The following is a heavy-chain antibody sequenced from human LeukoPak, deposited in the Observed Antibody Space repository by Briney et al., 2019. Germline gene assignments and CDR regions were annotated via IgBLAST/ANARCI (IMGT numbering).Heavy chain of an antibody. V-gene: IGHV3-23*01. Sequence: GGSLRLSCAASGFTFSSYAMSWVRQAPGKGLEWVSAINGSGGSTYYADSVKGRFTISRDNSKNTLYLQMNSLRAEDTAVYYCATWDLYYDILTGYVWGQGTLVTVSS. D-gene: IGHD3-9*01. J-gene: IGHJ4*02. CDR1: GFTFSSYA. CDR2: INGSGGST. CDR3: ATWDLYYDILTGYV.